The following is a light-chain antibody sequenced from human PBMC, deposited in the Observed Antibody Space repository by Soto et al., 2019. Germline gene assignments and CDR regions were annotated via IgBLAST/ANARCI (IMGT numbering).Light chain of an antibody. CDR1: QGVSSY. CDR2: DAS. CDR3: QQRSDWPSIT. V-gene: IGKV3D-11*01. Sequence: IVLTQSPATLSLYPGERATLSGRASQGVSSYLAWYQQKPGKAPRLLIYDASIRATGIPARFSGSGPGTDFTLTISSLEPEDFAVYYCQQRSDWPSITFGQGTRLET. J-gene: IGKJ5*01.